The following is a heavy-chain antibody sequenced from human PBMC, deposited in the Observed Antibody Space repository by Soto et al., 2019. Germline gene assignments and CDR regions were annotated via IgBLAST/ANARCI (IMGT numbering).Heavy chain of an antibody. CDR2: IIPILGIA. CDR3: ARVYYYDSSGYLHDAFDI. J-gene: IGHJ3*02. V-gene: IGHV1-69*04. CDR1: GYTFTSYA. D-gene: IGHD3-22*01. Sequence: SVKVSCKASGYTFTSYAMDWVRQAPGQGLEWMGRIIPILGIANYAQKFQGRVTITADKSTSTAYMELSSLRSEDTAVYYCARVYYYDSSGYLHDAFDIWGQGTMVTVSS.